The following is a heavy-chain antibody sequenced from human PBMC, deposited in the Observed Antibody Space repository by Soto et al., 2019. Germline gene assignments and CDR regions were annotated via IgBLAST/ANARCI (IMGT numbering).Heavy chain of an antibody. CDR2: ISYDGSNK. CDR3: AKDGGEGIVVVPAAMYYYYYGMDV. CDR1: GFTFSSYG. V-gene: IGHV3-30*18. Sequence: QVQLVESGGGVVQPGRSLRLSCAASGFTFSSYGMHWVRQAPGKGLEWVAVISYDGSNKYYADSVKGRFTISRDNSKNTLYLQMNRLRAEDTAVYYCAKDGGEGIVVVPAAMYYYYYGMDVWGQGTTVTVSS. J-gene: IGHJ6*02. D-gene: IGHD2-2*01.